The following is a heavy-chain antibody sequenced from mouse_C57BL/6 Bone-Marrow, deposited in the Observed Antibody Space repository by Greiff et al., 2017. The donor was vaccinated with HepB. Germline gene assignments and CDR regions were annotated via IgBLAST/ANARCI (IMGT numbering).Heavy chain of an antibody. CDR2: ISNGGGST. D-gene: IGHD2-3*01. Sequence: EVHLVESGGGLVQPGGSLKLSCAASGFTFSDYYMSWVRQTPEKRLEWVAYISNGGGSTYYPDTVKGRFTISRDNAKNTLYLQMSRLKSEDTAMYYCARQDDGYYWCAYWGQGTLITVSA. J-gene: IGHJ3*01. CDR3: ARQDDGYYWCAY. CDR1: GFTFSDYY. V-gene: IGHV5-12*01.